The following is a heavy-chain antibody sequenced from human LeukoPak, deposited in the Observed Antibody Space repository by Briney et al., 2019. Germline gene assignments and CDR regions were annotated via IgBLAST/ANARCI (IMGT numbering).Heavy chain of an antibody. V-gene: IGHV3-64*01. Sequence: GGSLRLSCAASGLTFSSYAMHWVRQAPGKGLEYVSAISSNGGSTYYANSVKGRFTISRDNSKNTLYLQMGSLRAEDMAVYYCARSAEQATIRVYYYYGMDVWGQGTTVTVSS. CDR3: ARSAEQATIRVYYYYGMDV. CDR2: ISSNGGST. J-gene: IGHJ6*02. D-gene: IGHD5-12*01. CDR1: GLTFSSYA.